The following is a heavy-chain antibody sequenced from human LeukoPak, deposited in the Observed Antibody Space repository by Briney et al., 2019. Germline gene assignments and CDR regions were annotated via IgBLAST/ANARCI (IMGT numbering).Heavy chain of an antibody. CDR2: IYPDDSDI. Sequence: GESLKISRKASGYSFNSYWIAWVRQMPGKGLEWMGIIYPDDSDIRYSPSVQGQVTFSADKSINTAYVQWSSLKASDSGVYYCAREGAIAVAAAFDIWGQGTMVTVSS. D-gene: IGHD6-13*01. V-gene: IGHV5-51*01. CDR3: AREGAIAVAAAFDI. CDR1: GYSFNSYW. J-gene: IGHJ3*02.